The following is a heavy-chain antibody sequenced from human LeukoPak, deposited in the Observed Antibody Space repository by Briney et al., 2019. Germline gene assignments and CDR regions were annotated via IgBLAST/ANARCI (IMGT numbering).Heavy chain of an antibody. D-gene: IGHD3-22*01. V-gene: IGHV3-74*01. J-gene: IGHJ4*02. CDR3: AVGGGRGYSFESMGNYFDY. CDR1: GFTFSSYW. CDR2: INTDGSST. Sequence: GGSLRLSCAPSGFTFSSYWMHWVRQGPGKGLVWVSRINTDGSSTNYADSVKGRFTISRDNAKNSLYLQMNSLGAEDTALYYCAVGGGRGYSFESMGNYFDYWGQGALVTVSS.